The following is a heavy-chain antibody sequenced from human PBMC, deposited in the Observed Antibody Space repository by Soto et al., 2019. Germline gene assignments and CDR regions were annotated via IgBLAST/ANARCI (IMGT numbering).Heavy chain of an antibody. CDR2: ISSSSSYI. Sequence: GGSLRLSCAASGFTFSSYSMNWVRQAPGKGLEWVSSISSSSSYIYYADSVKGRFTISRDNAKNSLYLQMNSLRAEDTAVYYCARERYCSGGSCLRRGAFDIWGQGTMVTVSS. D-gene: IGHD2-15*01. CDR1: GFTFSSYS. J-gene: IGHJ3*02. V-gene: IGHV3-21*01. CDR3: ARERYCSGGSCLRRGAFDI.